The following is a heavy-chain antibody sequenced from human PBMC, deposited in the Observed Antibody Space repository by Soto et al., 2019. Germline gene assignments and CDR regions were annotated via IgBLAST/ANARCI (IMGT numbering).Heavy chain of an antibody. CDR1: GFTFSSSG. V-gene: IGHV1-58*02. CDR2: IVVGSGNT. D-gene: IGHD1-1*01. CDR3: AADSGPTDRYIWCEP. Sequence: SVKVSCKASGFTFSSSGIHWVRQARGQRLEWIGWIVVGSGNTNYAQKFQERVTITRDVSTNTAYMELTSLRSEDTAVYYCAADSGPTDRYIWCEPWRQGTRVA. J-gene: IGHJ5*02.